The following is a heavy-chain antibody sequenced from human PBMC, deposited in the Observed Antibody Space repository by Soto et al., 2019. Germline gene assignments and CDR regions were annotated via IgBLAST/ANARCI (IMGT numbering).Heavy chain of an antibody. CDR1: GFTFSSYW. J-gene: IGHJ3*02. D-gene: IGHD6-13*01. Sequence: GGSLRLSCAASGFTFSSYWMSWVRQAPGKGLEWGANIKQDGSEKYYVDSVKGRFTISRDNAKNSLYLQMNSLRAEDTSVYYCARDLAAAGHDAFDIWGQGTMVTVSS. CDR3: ARDLAAAGHDAFDI. V-gene: IGHV3-7*03. CDR2: IKQDGSEK.